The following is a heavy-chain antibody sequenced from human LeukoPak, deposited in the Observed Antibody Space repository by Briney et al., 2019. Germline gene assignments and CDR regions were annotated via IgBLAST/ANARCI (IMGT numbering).Heavy chain of an antibody. CDR2: ISNNGGYT. D-gene: IGHD2-15*01. J-gene: IGHJ4*02. Sequence: GGSLRLSCAASGFTFSSSAMSWVRQAPGKGLEWVSAISNNGGYTYYADSVQGRFTISSDNSKRTLCLQMNSLRAEDTAVYYCAKQLGYCSDGSCYFPYWGQGTLVTVSS. CDR3: AKQLGYCSDGSCYFPY. CDR1: GFTFSSSA. V-gene: IGHV3-23*01.